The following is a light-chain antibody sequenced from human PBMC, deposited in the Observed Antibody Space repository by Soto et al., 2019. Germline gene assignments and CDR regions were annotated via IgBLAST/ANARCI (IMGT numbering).Light chain of an antibody. CDR3: QQRSNWPPT. J-gene: IGKJ1*01. CDR1: QSVTNNY. Sequence: EIVLTQSPATLSLSPVERATLSCRASQSVTNNYFAWYKQKPGQAPRLLIYDASNRATGIPARFSGSGSGTDFTLTIRSLEPEDFAVYYCQQRSNWPPTFGQGTKVDIK. CDR2: DAS. V-gene: IGKV3-11*01.